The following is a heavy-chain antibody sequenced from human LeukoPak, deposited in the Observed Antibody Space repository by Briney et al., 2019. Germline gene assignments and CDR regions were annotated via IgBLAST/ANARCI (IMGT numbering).Heavy chain of an antibody. CDR2: IYYSGST. D-gene: IGHD4-11*01. Sequence: TPSETLSLTCTVSGGSISSSSYYWGWIRQPPGKGLEWIGSIYYSGSTYYNPSLKSRVTISVDTSKNQFSLKLSSVTAADTAVYYCARVLVTTNHYYYYYMDVWGKGTTVTVSS. V-gene: IGHV4-39*07. CDR1: GGSISSSSYY. J-gene: IGHJ6*03. CDR3: ARVLVTTNHYYYYYMDV.